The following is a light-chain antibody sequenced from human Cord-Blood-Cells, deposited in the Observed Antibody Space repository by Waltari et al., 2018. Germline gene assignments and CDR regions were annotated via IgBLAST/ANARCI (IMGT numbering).Light chain of an antibody. J-gene: IGLJ3*02. CDR2: RNN. Sequence: QSVLTQPSSASGTPGHRFPIPCSRSSPNIGSTYVSWYQPHPATAPKLLIYRNNQRPSGVPDRFSGSKSGTSASLAISGLRSEDEADYYCAAWDDSLSGWVFGGGTKLTVL. CDR3: AAWDDSLSGWV. V-gene: IGLV1-47*01. CDR1: SPNIGSTY.